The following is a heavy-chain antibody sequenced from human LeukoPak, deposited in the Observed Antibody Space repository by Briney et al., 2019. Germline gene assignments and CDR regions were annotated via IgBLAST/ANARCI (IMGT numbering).Heavy chain of an antibody. CDR2: INSGGST. CDR1: GFTVSSNY. V-gene: IGHV3-53*01. D-gene: IGHD3-16*01. Sequence: GGSLRLSCAPSGFTVSSNYKSWVRQAPGKGLEWVSSINSGGSTYYAESVKGRFTISRHDSKNTLCLQMNSLRAEDTALYYCARRGEGYGSPFDYWGQGTLVTVSS. CDR3: ARRGEGYGSPFDY. J-gene: IGHJ4*02.